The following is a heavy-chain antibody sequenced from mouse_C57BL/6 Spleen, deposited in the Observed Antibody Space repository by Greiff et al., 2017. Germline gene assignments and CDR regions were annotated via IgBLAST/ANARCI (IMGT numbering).Heavy chain of an antibody. Sequence: QVQLQQSGPELVKPGASVKISCKASGYAFSSSWMNWVKQRPGKGLEWIGRIYPGDGDTNYNGKFKGKATLTADKSSSTAYMQLSSLTSEDSAVYFCAREGYYGPFDYWGQGTTLTVSS. CDR1: GYAFSSSW. CDR2: IYPGDGDT. CDR3: AREGYYGPFDY. V-gene: IGHV1-82*01. J-gene: IGHJ2*01. D-gene: IGHD1-1*01.